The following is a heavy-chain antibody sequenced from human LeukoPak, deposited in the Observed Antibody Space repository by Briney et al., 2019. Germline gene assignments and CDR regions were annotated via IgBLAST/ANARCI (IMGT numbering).Heavy chain of an antibody. V-gene: IGHV4-61*02. CDR1: GGSISSGSYY. J-gene: IGHJ4*02. CDR3: VRGYYDFWSGYFDY. D-gene: IGHD3-3*01. Sequence: SETLSLTCTVSGGSISSGSYYWRWIRQPAGKGLEWIGRIYTSGSTNYNPSLKSRVTISVDTSKNQFSLKLSSVTAADTAVYYCVRGYYDFWSGYFDYWGQGTLVTVSS. CDR2: IYTSGST.